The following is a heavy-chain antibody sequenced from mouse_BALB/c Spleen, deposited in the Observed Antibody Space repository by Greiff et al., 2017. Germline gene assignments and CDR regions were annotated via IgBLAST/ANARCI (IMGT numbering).Heavy chain of an antibody. V-gene: IGHV5-4*02. CDR3: ARGGATYYAMDY. J-gene: IGHJ4*01. D-gene: IGHD3-1*01. CDR1: GFTFSDYY. Sequence: EVMLVESGGGLVKPGGSLKLSCAASGFTFSDYYMYWVRQTPEKRLEWVATISDGGSYTYYPDSVKGRFTISRDNAKNNLYLQMSSLKSEDTAMYYCARGGATYYAMDYWGQGTSVTVSS. CDR2: ISDGGSYT.